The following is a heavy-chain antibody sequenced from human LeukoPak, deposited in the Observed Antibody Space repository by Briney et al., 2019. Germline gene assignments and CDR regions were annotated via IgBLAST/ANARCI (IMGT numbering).Heavy chain of an antibody. CDR3: AKDGGSNSYWYFDL. CDR2: IAHDGSQT. V-gene: IGHV3-30*04. J-gene: IGHJ2*01. CDR1: RFIFSNYV. Sequence: GGSLRLSCAASRFIFSNYVMHWVRQAPGKGLEWVAVIAHDGSQTYYSDSVKGRFTISGDNSKNTLYLQMSSLRAEDTAVHFCAKDGGSNSYWYFDLWGRGTLVTVSS. D-gene: IGHD1-26*01.